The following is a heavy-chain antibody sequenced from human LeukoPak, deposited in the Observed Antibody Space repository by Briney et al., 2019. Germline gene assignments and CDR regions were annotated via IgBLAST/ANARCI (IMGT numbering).Heavy chain of an antibody. CDR3: ATVGLLYDSSGYY. J-gene: IGHJ4*02. V-gene: IGHV3-33*01. Sequence: GGSLRLSCAASGFTFSSYGIHWVRQAPGKGLEWVAVIWYDGSNKYYADSVKGRFTISRDNSKNTLYLQMNSLRAEDTAVYYCATVGLLYDSSGYYWGQGTLVTVSS. D-gene: IGHD3-22*01. CDR2: IWYDGSNK. CDR1: GFTFSSYG.